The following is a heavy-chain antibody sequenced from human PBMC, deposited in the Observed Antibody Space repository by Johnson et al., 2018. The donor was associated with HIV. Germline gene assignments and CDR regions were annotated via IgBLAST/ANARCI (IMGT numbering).Heavy chain of an antibody. CDR3: ARVSSIAALWDAFDI. V-gene: IGHV3-30*04. CDR2: ISHDVSHT. Sequence: QVQLVESGGGVVQPRRPLRLSCAAPGFPFSSPAMPWVRPATRNGLERVAVISHDVSHTYYADSVKGRFTISRDNSKNTLYLQMNSLRAEDTAMYYCARVSSIAALWDAFDIWGQGTMVTVSS. CDR1: GFPFSSPA. J-gene: IGHJ3*02. D-gene: IGHD6-6*01.